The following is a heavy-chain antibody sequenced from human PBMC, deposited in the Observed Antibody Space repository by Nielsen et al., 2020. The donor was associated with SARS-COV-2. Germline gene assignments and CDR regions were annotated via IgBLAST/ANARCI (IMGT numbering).Heavy chain of an antibody. CDR3: ARGVVYATNDAFDI. Sequence: GESLKISCAASGFTFSSYGMHWVRQAPGKGLEWVAVISYDGSNKYYADSVKGRFTISRDNSKNTLYLQMNSLRAEDTAVYYCARGVVYATNDAFDIWGQGTMVTVSS. CDR2: ISYDGSNK. D-gene: IGHD2-8*02. CDR1: GFTFSSYG. J-gene: IGHJ3*02. V-gene: IGHV3-30*03.